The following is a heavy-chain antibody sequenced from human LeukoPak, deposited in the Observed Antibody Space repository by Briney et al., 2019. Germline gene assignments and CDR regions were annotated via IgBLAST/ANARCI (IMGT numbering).Heavy chain of an antibody. V-gene: IGHV3-48*03. CDR1: GITFSSYE. J-gene: IGHJ4*02. D-gene: IGHD2-2*01. CDR2: INSSGSNK. CDR3: ARGGTAGYSSTCHFGGGNYYFDY. Sequence: PGGSLRLSCAASGITFSSYEMRWLRQAPEKGLEGVSYINSSGSNKYPAHSGRGRFTIYRDNAKNSLYLQVESARAEDTADYECARGGTAGYSSTCHFGGGNYYFDYWGQGSLVTVSS.